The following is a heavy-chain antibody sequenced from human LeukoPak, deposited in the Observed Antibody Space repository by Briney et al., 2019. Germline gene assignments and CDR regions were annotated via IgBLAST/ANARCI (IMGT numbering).Heavy chain of an antibody. CDR3: ARETTRYTSRFDY. D-gene: IGHD3-16*02. CDR1: GYTFTGYY. CDR2: INPNSGGT. Sequence: ASVKVSCKASGYTFTGYYMRWVRQAPGQGLEWMGWINPNSGGTNYAQKFQGWVTMTRDTSISTAYMELSRLRSDDTAVYYCARETTRYTSRFDYWGQGTLVTVSS. J-gene: IGHJ4*02. V-gene: IGHV1-2*04.